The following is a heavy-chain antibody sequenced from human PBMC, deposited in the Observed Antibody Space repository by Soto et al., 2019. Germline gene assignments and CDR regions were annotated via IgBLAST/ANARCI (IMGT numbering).Heavy chain of an antibody. CDR3: ARDPPRDLWFGELLLNWFDP. D-gene: IGHD3-10*01. V-gene: IGHV3-21*01. CDR1: GFTFSSYS. J-gene: IGHJ5*02. CDR2: ISSSSSYI. Sequence: EVQLVESGGGLVKPGGSLRLSCAASGFTFSSYSMNWVRQAPGKGLEWVSSISSSSSYIYYADSVKGRFTISRDNAKNSLYLQMNSLRAEDTAVYYCARDPPRDLWFGELLLNWFDPWGQGTLVTVSS.